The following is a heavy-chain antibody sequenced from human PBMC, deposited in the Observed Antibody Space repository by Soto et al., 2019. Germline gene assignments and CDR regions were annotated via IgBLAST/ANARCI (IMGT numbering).Heavy chain of an antibody. CDR1: GYTFSTYG. J-gene: IGHJ6*02. Sequence: QVQLVQSGVEVKKPGASVKVSCKASGYTFSTYGISWVRQAPGQGLEWMGWISGYNGNTKYAQKFQGRVTMTTDTSKTTAYMELRSLRSDDTAVYYCARDGRFGELYNFYGTDVWGQGTTGTVSS. CDR3: ARDGRFGELYNFYGTDV. CDR2: ISGYNGNT. V-gene: IGHV1-18*04. D-gene: IGHD3-10*01.